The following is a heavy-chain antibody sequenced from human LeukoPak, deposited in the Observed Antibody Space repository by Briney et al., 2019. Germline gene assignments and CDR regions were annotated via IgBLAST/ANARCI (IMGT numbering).Heavy chain of an antibody. CDR3: ARNCIDTTTTYSYRFAS. CDR2: IYSRGRT. Sequence: PSGTLSLTCTVSGDTVNSHYWSWVRQPPGKGLEWIGLIYSRGRTNYNASLKGRVTMSGDTSKNPVSLTMNSVTAADTAVYFCARNCIDTTTTYSYRFASWGQGTLVSVSS. V-gene: IGHV4-4*09. J-gene: IGHJ5*01. D-gene: IGHD1-1*01. CDR1: GDTVNSHY.